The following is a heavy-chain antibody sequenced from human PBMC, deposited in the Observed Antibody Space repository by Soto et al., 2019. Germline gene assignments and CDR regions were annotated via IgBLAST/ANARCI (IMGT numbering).Heavy chain of an antibody. CDR3: ARDMHAGFTHYFDP. D-gene: IGHD1-26*01. CDR1: EGSFSGYY. J-gene: IGHJ5*02. V-gene: IGHV4-34*01. CDR2: INQSGST. Sequence: SETLSPTCAVYEGSFSGYYWSWIRQSPGRGLEWIGEINQSGSTRYNPSLKSRVTIAVDRSKNQFSLKLTSMTAADTAVYYCARDMHAGFTHYFDPWGQGTLVTVSS.